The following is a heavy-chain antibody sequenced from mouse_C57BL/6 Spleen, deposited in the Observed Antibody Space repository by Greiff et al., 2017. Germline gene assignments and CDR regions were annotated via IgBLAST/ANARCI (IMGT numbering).Heavy chain of an antibody. D-gene: IGHD3-2*02. CDR3: ARLYSSGYEAY. J-gene: IGHJ3*01. V-gene: IGHV1-7*01. CDR2: INPSSGYT. CDR1: GYTFTSYW. Sequence: QVQLKQSGAELAKPGASVKLSCKASGYTFTSYWMHWVKQRPGQGLEWIGYINPSSGYTTYNQKFKDKATLTADKSSSTAYVQLSSRTYEDSAVYYCARLYSSGYEAYWGQGTLVTVSA.